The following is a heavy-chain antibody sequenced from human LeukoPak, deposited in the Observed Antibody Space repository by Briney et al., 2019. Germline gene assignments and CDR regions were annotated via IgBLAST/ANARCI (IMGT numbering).Heavy chain of an antibody. J-gene: IGHJ4*02. CDR1: GNYW. CDR3: ARDLGQPTDY. V-gene: IGHV3-74*01. Sequence: PGGSLRLSCAASGNYWMHWVRQAPGKGLVWVSHINSDGSWTSYADSVKGRFTISKDNAKNTAYLQMNSLRAEDTAVYYCARDLGQPTDYWGQGTLVTVSS. CDR2: INSDGSWT. D-gene: IGHD3-10*01.